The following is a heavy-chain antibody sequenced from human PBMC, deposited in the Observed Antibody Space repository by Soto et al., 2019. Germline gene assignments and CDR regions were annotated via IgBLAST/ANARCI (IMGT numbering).Heavy chain of an antibody. J-gene: IGHJ5*02. CDR1: GLSFSGYY. Sequence: SETLSLTCAFYGLSFSGYYWSWIRQPPGKGLEWIGEINHSGSTNYNPSLKSRVTISVDTSKNQFSLKLSSVTAADTAVYYCARVGYDILTGYYFGWFDPWGQGTLVTVSS. CDR2: INHSGST. V-gene: IGHV4-34*01. D-gene: IGHD3-9*01. CDR3: ARVGYDILTGYYFGWFDP.